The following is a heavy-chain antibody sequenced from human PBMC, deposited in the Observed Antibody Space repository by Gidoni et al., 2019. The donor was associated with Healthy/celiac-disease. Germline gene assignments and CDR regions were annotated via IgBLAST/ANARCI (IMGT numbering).Heavy chain of an antibody. Sequence: QVQLVQSGAEVKKPGSSVKVSCKASGGTFSSYALSWVRQAPGQGLEWMGGSIPIFGTANYAPKFQGRVTITADESTSTAYMELSSLRSEDTAVYYCARDLRSAYSSVFRFDPWGQGTLVTVSS. CDR1: GGTFSSYA. V-gene: IGHV1-69*01. J-gene: IGHJ5*02. CDR3: ARDLRSAYSSVFRFDP. D-gene: IGHD6-19*01. CDR2: SIPIFGTA.